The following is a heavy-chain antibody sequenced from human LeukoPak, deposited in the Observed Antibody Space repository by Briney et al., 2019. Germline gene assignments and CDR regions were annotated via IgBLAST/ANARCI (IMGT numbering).Heavy chain of an antibody. CDR3: ARDMTLGLFDY. CDR1: GFTFSSYW. D-gene: IGHD3-16*01. J-gene: IGHJ4*02. Sequence: GGSLRLSCAASGFTFSSYWMSWVREAPGKGLEWVANIKQGGSEKYYVDSVKGRFTISRDNAKNSLYLQMNSLRAEDTAVYYCARDMTLGLFDYWGQGTLVTVSS. CDR2: IKQGGSEK. V-gene: IGHV3-7*01.